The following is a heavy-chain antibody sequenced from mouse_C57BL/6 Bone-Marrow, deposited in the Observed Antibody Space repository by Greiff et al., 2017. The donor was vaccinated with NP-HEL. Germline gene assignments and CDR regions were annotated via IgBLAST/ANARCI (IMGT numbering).Heavy chain of an antibody. V-gene: IGHV1-82*01. D-gene: IGHD2-3*01. Sequence: QVQLKESGPELVKPGASVKISCKASGYAFSSSWMNWVKQRPGKGLEWIGRIYPGDGDTNYNGKFKGKATLTADKSSSTAYMQLSSLTSEDSAVYFCASDGYYRWYAMDYWGQGTSVTVSS. J-gene: IGHJ4*01. CDR2: IYPGDGDT. CDR3: ASDGYYRWYAMDY. CDR1: GYAFSSSW.